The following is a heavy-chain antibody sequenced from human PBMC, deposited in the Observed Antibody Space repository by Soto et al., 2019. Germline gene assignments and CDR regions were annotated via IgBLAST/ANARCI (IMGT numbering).Heavy chain of an antibody. V-gene: IGHV1-18*01. CDR2: ISGHDGNT. CDR1: GYSLTSYG. J-gene: IGHJ4*02. CDR3: AREYCSSASCYGPDF. Sequence: QVQLVQSGAEVKMPGASVKVSCKASGYSLTSYGISWGRQAPGQGLEWMGWISGHDGNTKYTQKLQGRVTVTTDTSTSTAYMDLRSLRSDDTAVYYCAREYCSSASCYGPDFWGQGTLVTVSS. D-gene: IGHD2-2*01.